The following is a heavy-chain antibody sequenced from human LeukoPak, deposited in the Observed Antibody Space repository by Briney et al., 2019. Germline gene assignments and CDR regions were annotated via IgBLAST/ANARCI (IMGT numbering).Heavy chain of an antibody. V-gene: IGHV1-18*01. D-gene: IGHD3-3*01. Sequence: ASVKVSCKASGYIFSSHGISWVRQAPGEGLEWMGWITTYKGNMAYAPKFQGRVTMTTDTSTSTAYMELRSLRSDDTAVYYCARVRGSGYSSHFDYWGQGTLVTVSS. CDR2: ITTYKGNM. J-gene: IGHJ4*02. CDR1: GYIFSSHG. CDR3: ARVRGSGYSSHFDY.